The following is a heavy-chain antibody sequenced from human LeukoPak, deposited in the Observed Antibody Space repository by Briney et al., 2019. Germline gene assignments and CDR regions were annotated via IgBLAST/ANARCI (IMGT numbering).Heavy chain of an antibody. CDR2: ISYDGSNK. V-gene: IGHV3-30*18. CDR1: GFTFSSYG. CDR3: AKDFLDY. J-gene: IGHJ4*02. Sequence: GGSLRLSCAASGFTFSSYGMHWVRQAPGKGLEWVAVISYDGSNKYYADSVKGRFTISRDNSKNMLYLQMNSLRAEDTAVYYCAKDFLDYWGQGTLVTVSS.